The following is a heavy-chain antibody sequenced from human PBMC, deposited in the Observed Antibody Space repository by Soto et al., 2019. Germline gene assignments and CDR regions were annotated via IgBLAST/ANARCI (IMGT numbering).Heavy chain of an antibody. Sequence: QVQLVQSGAEVKKPGASVKVSCKASGYTFTSYAISWVRQVPGQGLEWMGWNSARSGNTDYAQKFQGRVTMTTDTSTNTAYMELRSLRSDDTAMYFCARDRPQPSYDKSFDIWGQGTVVTVSS. J-gene: IGHJ3*02. V-gene: IGHV1-18*04. D-gene: IGHD3-22*01. CDR2: NSARSGNT. CDR1: GYTFTSYA. CDR3: ARDRPQPSYDKSFDI.